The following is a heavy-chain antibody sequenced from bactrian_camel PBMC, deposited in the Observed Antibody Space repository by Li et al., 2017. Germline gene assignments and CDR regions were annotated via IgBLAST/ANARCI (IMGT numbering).Heavy chain of an antibody. CDR3: AHHVWGGGWRSTD. CDR2: ITTRGGNT. V-gene: IGHV3S54*01. CDR1: SRTTC. J-gene: IGHJ4*01. D-gene: IGHD7*01. Sequence: QVQLVESGGGSVQAGGSLRLSCVSSSRTTCLAWFRQAPGNEREWVGTITTRGGNTVYADSVKGRFTISRDNAKNTLYLELNTLKTEDTAMYYCAHHVWGGGWRSTDWGQGTQVTVS.